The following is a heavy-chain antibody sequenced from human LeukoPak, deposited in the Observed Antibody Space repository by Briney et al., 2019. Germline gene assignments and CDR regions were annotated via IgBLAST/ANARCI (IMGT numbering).Heavy chain of an antibody. CDR1: GLTFRTYA. J-gene: IGHJ4*02. CDR3: ERDLQVGDYFDY. Sequence: GSLRLFFAASGLTFRTYALDLVRQAPGKGLEWVSTISGNGGATYYADSVKGRLSLSRDNSENTLYLQMNSLRADATAVYYCERDLQVGDYFDYWGQGTLVTVSS. D-gene: IGHD2-8*02. V-gene: IGHV3-23*01. CDR2: ISGNGGAT.